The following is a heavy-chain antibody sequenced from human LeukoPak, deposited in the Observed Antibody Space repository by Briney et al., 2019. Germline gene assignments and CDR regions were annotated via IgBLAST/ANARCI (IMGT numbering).Heavy chain of an antibody. V-gene: IGHV4-59*08. CDR2: LDYSGST. CDR3: ARQTVTTYNWFDP. D-gene: IGHD4-17*01. Sequence: SETLSLTCTVSGGSISSYYWTWIRQPPGKGLEWIGYLDYSGSTNYNPSPKSRVTISGDTSKNQFSLKLSSVTAADTAVYYCARQTVTTYNWFDPWGQGTLVTVSS. CDR1: GGSISSYY. J-gene: IGHJ5*02.